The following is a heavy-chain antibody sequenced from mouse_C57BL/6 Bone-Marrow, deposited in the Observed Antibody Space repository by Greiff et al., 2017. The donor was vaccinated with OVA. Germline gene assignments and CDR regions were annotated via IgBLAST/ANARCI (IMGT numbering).Heavy chain of an antibody. CDR2: ISRGGDYT. CDR3: TRVAQATVSFAY. CDR1: GYTFSSYA. Sequence: EVQLVEPGEGLVKPGGSLKLSCAASGYTFSSYAMSWVRQTPEKRLEWVAYISRGGDYTYYADTVKGRFTFSRDNARNTLYLQMSSLKSEYTAMYYYTRVAQATVSFAYWGQGTLVTVSA. V-gene: IGHV5-9-1*02. J-gene: IGHJ3*01. D-gene: IGHD3-2*02.